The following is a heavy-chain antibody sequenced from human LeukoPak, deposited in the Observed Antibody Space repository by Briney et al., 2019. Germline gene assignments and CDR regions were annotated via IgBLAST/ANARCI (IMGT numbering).Heavy chain of an antibody. D-gene: IGHD6-13*01. Sequence: SGGSLRLSCAASGFTFSSYAMHWVRQAPGKGLEWVAVISYDGSNKYYADSVKGRFTISRDNSKNTLYPQMNSLRAEDTAVYYCARAPPASVYSSSWREDYGFDYWGQGTLVTVSS. CDR2: ISYDGSNK. CDR1: GFTFSSYA. J-gene: IGHJ4*02. V-gene: IGHV3-30*04. CDR3: ARAPPASVYSSSWREDYGFDY.